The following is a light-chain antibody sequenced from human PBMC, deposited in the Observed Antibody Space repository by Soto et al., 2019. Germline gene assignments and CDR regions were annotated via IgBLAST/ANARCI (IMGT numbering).Light chain of an antibody. CDR1: ARDIGGYQF. V-gene: IGLV1-51*01. CDR2: DDD. J-gene: IGLJ1*01. Sequence: QSALTQPASVSGSPGQSITISCTGTARDIGGYQFVSWYQQLPGTAPKPLIYDDDKRPSGIPDRFSGSKSGTSATLGITGFQTGDEADYYCGSWDSSLSAYVFGTGTKVTVL. CDR3: GSWDSSLSAYV.